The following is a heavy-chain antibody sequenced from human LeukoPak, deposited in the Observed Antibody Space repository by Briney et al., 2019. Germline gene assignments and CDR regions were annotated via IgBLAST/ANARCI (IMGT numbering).Heavy chain of an antibody. V-gene: IGHV1-46*01. CDR3: ARDLGGNDLALDY. D-gene: IGHD1-1*01. CDR2: INPSGGST. J-gene: IGHJ4*02. Sequence: ASVKVSYKASGYTFTSYYMHWVRQAPGQGPEWMGIINPSGGSTSYAQKFQGRVTMTRDTSTSTVYMELSSLRSEDTAVYYCARDLGGNDLALDYWGQGTLVTVSS. CDR1: GYTFTSYY.